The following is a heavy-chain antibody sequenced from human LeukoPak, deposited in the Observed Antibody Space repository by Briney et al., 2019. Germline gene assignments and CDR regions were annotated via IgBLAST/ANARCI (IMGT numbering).Heavy chain of an antibody. CDR3: ARRHCGGDCYLDY. J-gene: IGHJ4*02. V-gene: IGHV5-51*01. Sequence: GESLKISCKGSGYIFTNYWIGWVRQMPGKGLEWVGIIYPGDSDIRYSPSFQGQVTISADKSLSTAYLQWSSLKASDTAMYYCARRHCGGDCYLDYWGQGTLVTVSS. CDR1: GYIFTNYW. CDR2: IYPGDSDI. D-gene: IGHD2-21*02.